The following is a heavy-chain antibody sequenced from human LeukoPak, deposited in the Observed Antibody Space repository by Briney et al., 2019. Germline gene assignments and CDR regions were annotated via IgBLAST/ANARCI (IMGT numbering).Heavy chain of an antibody. CDR1: GYTFTGYY. CDR3: AREEDRVGATPFFDY. D-gene: IGHD1-26*01. J-gene: IGHJ4*02. CDR2: INPNSGGT. Sequence: ASVKVSCKASGYTFTGYYMHWVRQAPGQGLEWMGWINPNSGGTNYAQKFQGRVTMTTDTSTSTAYMELRSLRSDDTAVYYCAREEDRVGATPFFDYWGQGTLVTVSS. V-gene: IGHV1-2*02.